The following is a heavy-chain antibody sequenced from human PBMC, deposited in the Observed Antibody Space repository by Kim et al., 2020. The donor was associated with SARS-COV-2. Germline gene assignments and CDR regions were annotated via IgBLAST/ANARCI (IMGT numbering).Heavy chain of an antibody. CDR3: ARDGPLQFLFDWLLGIDY. Sequence: GGSLRLSCAASGFTFSSYAMHWVRQAPGKGLEWVAVISYDGSNKYYADSVKGRFTISRDNSKNTLYLQMNSLRAEDTAVYYCARDGPLQFLFDWLLGIDYWGQGTLVTVSS. J-gene: IGHJ4*02. V-gene: IGHV3-30*04. CDR1: GFTFSSYA. CDR2: ISYDGSNK. D-gene: IGHD3-9*01.